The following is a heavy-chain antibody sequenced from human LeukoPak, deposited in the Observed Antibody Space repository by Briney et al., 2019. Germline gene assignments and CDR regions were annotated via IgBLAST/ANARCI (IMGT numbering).Heavy chain of an antibody. V-gene: IGHV3-23*01. D-gene: IGHD1-26*01. CDR1: GFIVSSRA. CDR2: ISNSGYNT. CDR3: ARHDGSSFIYYVDH. J-gene: IGHJ4*01. Sequence: GGSLRLSCAASGFIVSSRAMSWVRQAPGKGLEWVSTISNSGYNTWYADSVKGRFTISRDNSQNTLYLQMSSLRAEDTALYFCARHDGSSFIYYVDHWGHGALVTVSS.